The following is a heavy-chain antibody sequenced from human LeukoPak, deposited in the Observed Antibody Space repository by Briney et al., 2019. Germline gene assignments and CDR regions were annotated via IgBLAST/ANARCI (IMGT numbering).Heavy chain of an antibody. V-gene: IGHV1-2*02. D-gene: IGHD3-3*01. CDR2: INPNSGGT. Sequence: GASVKVSCKASGYTFTGYYMHWVRQAPGQGLEWMGWINPNSGGTNYAQKFQGRVAMSRDTSISAAYMELSRLRSDDTAVYYCATSHSITIFGVAPDAFDIWGQGTMVTVSS. CDR3: ATSHSITIFGVAPDAFDI. CDR1: GYTFTGYY. J-gene: IGHJ3*02.